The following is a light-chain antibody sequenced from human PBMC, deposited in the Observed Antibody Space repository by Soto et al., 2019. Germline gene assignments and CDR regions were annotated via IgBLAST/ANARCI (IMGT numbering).Light chain of an antibody. CDR1: SSNVGSNT. CDR2: SNN. Sequence: QSVLTQPPSASGTPGQRVTISCSGSSSNVGSNTVNWYQQLPGTAPKLVIYSNNQRPSGVPDRFSGSKSGTSASPAISGLQSEDEADYYCVAWDDSLNGYVVFGGGTKVTVL. V-gene: IGLV1-44*01. CDR3: VAWDDSLNGYVV. J-gene: IGLJ2*01.